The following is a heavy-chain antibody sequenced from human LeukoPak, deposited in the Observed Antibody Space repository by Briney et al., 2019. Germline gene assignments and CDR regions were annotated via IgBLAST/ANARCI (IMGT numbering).Heavy chain of an antibody. J-gene: IGHJ4*02. V-gene: IGHV1-69*05. D-gene: IGHD3-3*01. Sequence: GASVKVSCKASGGTFSSYAISWVRQASGQGLEWMGGIIPIFGTANYAQKFQGRVTITTDESTSTAYMELSSLRSEDTAVYYCATLPVLRFLEWLGDYWGQGTLVTVSS. CDR3: ATLPVLRFLEWLGDY. CDR2: IIPIFGTA. CDR1: GGTFSSYA.